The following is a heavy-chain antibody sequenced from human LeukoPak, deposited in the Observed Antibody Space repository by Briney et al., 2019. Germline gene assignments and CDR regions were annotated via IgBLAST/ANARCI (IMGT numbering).Heavy chain of an antibody. V-gene: IGHV4-34*01. Sequence: SETLSLNCTVSGGSISSYYWSWIRQPPGKGLEWIGEINHSGSTNYNPSLKSRVTISVDTSKNQFSLKLSSVTAADTAVYYCARVRLFGVVTIDYWGQGTLVTVSS. CDR3: ARVRLFGVVTIDY. CDR1: GGSISSYY. J-gene: IGHJ4*02. CDR2: INHSGST. D-gene: IGHD3-3*01.